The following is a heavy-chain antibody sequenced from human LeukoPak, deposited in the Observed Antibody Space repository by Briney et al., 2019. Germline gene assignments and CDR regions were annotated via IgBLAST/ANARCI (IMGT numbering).Heavy chain of an antibody. J-gene: IGHJ6*03. V-gene: IGHV3-74*01. CDR1: GFTFSSYW. CDR2: ISSDGTNT. CDR3: ARVYYYYYMDV. Sequence: GGSLRLSCAASGFTFSSYWMHWVRQAPGTGLVWVSRISSDGTNTYYADSVKGRFSISRDNAKNTLYLQMNSLRAEDTAMYYCARVYYYYYMDVWGRGATVTVSS.